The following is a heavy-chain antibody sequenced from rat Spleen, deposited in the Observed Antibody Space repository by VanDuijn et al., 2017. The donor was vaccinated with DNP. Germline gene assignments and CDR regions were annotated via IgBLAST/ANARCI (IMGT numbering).Heavy chain of an antibody. CDR2: ISSGGNT. CDR1: GFSLTTNG. CDR3: TREREPKNNPYYFDF. D-gene: IGHD1-10*01. Sequence: VQLKESGPGPVQPSQTLSLTCTVSGFSLTTNGVSWVRQPPGKGLEWIAAISSGGNTYYNSALISRLTISRDTSKSQVFLGMNSLQTEDTAMYFCTREREPKNNPYYFDFWGQGVMVTVSS. J-gene: IGHJ2*01. V-gene: IGHV2S12*01.